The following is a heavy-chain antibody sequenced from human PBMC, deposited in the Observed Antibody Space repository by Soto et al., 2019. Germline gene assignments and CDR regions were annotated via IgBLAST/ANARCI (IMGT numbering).Heavy chain of an antibody. CDR2: MNHNSGNT. CDR1: GYPFTSYD. V-gene: IGHV1-8*01. D-gene: IGHD1-26*01. CDR3: ARDSYHRDGADYYYGMDV. Sequence: GASVKVSCKASGYPFTSYDLNWVRQATGQGLEWMGWMNHNSGNTGFAQKFQGRVTMTRNTSIRTAYMELSSLRSEDTAVYYCARDSYHRDGADYYYGMDVWGQGTTVTVSS. J-gene: IGHJ6*02.